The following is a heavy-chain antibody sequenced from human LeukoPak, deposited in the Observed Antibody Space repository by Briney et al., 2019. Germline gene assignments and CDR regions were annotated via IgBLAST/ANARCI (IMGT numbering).Heavy chain of an antibody. Sequence: ASVKVSCKVSGYTLTELSMHWVRQAPGKGLEWMGGFDPEDGETIYAQKFQGRVTMTEDTSTDTAYMELSSLRSEDTAVYYCATYKYYYDSSGYYSYWGQGTLVTVSS. V-gene: IGHV1-24*01. CDR1: GYTLTELS. J-gene: IGHJ4*02. CDR2: FDPEDGET. CDR3: ATYKYYYDSSGYYSY. D-gene: IGHD3-22*01.